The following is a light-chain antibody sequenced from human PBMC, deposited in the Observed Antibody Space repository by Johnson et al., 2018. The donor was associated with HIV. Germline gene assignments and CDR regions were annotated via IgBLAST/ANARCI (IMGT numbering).Light chain of an antibody. V-gene: IGLV1-51*01. CDR2: DNN. CDR3: GAWDSSLTTYV. J-gene: IGLJ1*01. CDR1: SSNIGNNY. Sequence: QSVLTQPPSVSAAPGLKVTISCSGSSSNIGNNYVSWYQQFPGTAPKLLIYDNNKRPSGIPDRFSGSKSGTSATLGITGLQTGDEAYYYCGAWDSSLTTYVFGTGTTVTVL.